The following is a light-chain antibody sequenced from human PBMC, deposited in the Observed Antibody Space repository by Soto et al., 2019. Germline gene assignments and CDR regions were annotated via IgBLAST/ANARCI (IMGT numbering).Light chain of an antibody. CDR1: QSISSW. CDR3: QQYNDYPWT. CDR2: KAS. Sequence: DIQMTQSPSTLSACGGDRVIITCRASQSISSWLAWYQQKPGKAPKLLISKASNLESGVPSRFSGSGSGTEFTLTISSLQPDDFATYYCQQYNDYPWTFGQGTKVEFK. J-gene: IGKJ1*01. V-gene: IGKV1-5*03.